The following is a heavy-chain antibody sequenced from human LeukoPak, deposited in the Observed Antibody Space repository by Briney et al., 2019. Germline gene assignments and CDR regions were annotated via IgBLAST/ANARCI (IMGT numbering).Heavy chain of an antibody. CDR3: ARDQEGFDY. V-gene: IGHV1-46*01. Sequence: ASVKVSCKASGYTFISNYLQWERQAPGQGLEWMGMIYPRDGSTSYAQKFHGRVTVTRDTSTSTVHMELSGLRSEDTAVYYCARDQEGFDYWGQGTLVTVSS. J-gene: IGHJ4*01. CDR1: GYTFISNY. CDR2: IYPRDGST.